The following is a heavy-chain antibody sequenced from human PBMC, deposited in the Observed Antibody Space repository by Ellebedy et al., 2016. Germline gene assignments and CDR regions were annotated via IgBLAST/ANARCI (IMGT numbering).Heavy chain of an antibody. CDR2: IFNRGTT. CDR1: DDPISRGDFH. J-gene: IGHJ4*02. CDR3: ARATDHFYRNFYFDY. Sequence: SETLSLXCTVSDDPISRGDFHCSWIRQSPGKGLEWIGNIFNRGTTNYNRSLKGRLSISIDTSKNRFSLLLWSVTAADTAVYYCARATDHFYRNFYFDYWGQGSLVTVSS. V-gene: IGHV4-30-4*01. D-gene: IGHD3-3*02.